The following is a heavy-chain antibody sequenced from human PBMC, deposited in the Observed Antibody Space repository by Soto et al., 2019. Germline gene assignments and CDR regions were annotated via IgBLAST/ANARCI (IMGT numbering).Heavy chain of an antibody. CDR2: ISYDGSNK. CDR3: ARDPRAPQDYYYGMDV. V-gene: IGHV3-30-3*01. Sequence: QVQLVESGGGVVQPGRSLRLSCAASGFTFSSYAMHWVRQAPGKGLEWVAVISYDGSNKYYADSVKGRFTISRDNSKNTLYLQMNSLRAEDTAVYYCARDPRAPQDYYYGMDVWGQGTTVTVSS. CDR1: GFTFSSYA. J-gene: IGHJ6*02.